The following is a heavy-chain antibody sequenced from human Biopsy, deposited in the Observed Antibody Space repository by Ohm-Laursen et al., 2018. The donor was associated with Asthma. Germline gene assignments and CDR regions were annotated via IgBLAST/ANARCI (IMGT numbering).Heavy chain of an antibody. CDR2: ISIYNGNT. D-gene: IGHD3-10*01. Sequence: ASVKVSCKASGYTFNSAGITWVRQALGQGLEWMGWISIYNGNTKVAQKLQDRVTMITDTSTSTAYMELRSLRSDDTAVYFCARAVDYSHYYGIDVWGQGTTVTVS. CDR3: ARAVDYSHYYGIDV. V-gene: IGHV1-18*01. J-gene: IGHJ6*02. CDR1: GYTFNSAG.